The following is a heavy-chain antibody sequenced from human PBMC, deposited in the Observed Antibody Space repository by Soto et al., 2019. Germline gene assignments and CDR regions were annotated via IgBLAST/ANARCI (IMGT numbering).Heavy chain of an antibody. Sequence: GASVKVSCKASGYTFTGYYMHWVRQAPGQGLEWMGWINPNSGGTNYAQKFQGRVTMTRDTSISTAYMELSRLRSDDTAVYYCARDPDSSSSRINWFDPWGQGTLVTVSS. J-gene: IGHJ5*02. CDR2: INPNSGGT. CDR3: ARDPDSSSSRINWFDP. V-gene: IGHV1-2*02. CDR1: GYTFTGYY. D-gene: IGHD6-13*01.